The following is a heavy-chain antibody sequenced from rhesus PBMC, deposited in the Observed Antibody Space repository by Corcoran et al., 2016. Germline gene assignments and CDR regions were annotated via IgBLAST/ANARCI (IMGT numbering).Heavy chain of an antibody. CDR2: TTYSGSP. D-gene: IGHD4-23*01. CDR1: GYSISSGYY. V-gene: IGHV4-122*02. J-gene: IGHJ4*01. Sequence: QVQLQESGPGLVTPSETLSLTCAVSGYSISSGYYWSWLRPPPGKGLEWVGYTTYSGSPSYNPSLKSRVTISRDTSKNQFSLKLSSVTAADTAVYYCAREEDSNPFDYWGQGVLVTVSS. CDR3: AREEDSNPFDY.